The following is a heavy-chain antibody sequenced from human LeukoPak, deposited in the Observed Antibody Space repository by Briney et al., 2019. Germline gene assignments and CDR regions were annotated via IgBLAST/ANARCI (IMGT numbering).Heavy chain of an antibody. Sequence: GGSLRLSSAASGFTVSSNYMSWVRQAPGKGLEWVSVIYSGGSTYYADSVKGRVIISRDNSKNILFLQMNSLRPEDTAVYYCAKDWSGDYNWSDPWGQGTLVTVSS. J-gene: IGHJ5*02. CDR2: IYSGGST. CDR1: GFTVSSNY. D-gene: IGHD3-3*01. V-gene: IGHV3-66*02. CDR3: AKDWSGDYNWSDP.